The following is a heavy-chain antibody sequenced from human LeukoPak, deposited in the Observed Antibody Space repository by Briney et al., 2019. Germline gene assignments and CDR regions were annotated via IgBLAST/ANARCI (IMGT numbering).Heavy chain of an antibody. CDR2: ISDSGKTL. Sequence: GGSLRLSCVGSGFIFSNYEMNWVRQAPGKGLEWLSYISDSGKTLHYADSVKGRFTISRNNAGNSLYLQMNNLRAEDTAVYYCSGERNDRRYSRDYYFDYWGQGMLVAVSS. D-gene: IGHD3-22*01. V-gene: IGHV3-48*03. CDR3: SGERNDRRYSRDYYFDY. CDR1: GFIFSNYE. J-gene: IGHJ4*02.